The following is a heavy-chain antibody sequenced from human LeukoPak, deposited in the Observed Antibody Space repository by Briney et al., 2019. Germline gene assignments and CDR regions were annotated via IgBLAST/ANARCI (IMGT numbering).Heavy chain of an antibody. D-gene: IGHD6-6*01. J-gene: IGHJ4*02. CDR1: GGSISSGSYY. CDR3: ARGPGGSSSSDFDY. CDR2: IYTSGST. Sequence: PSETLSLTCTVSGGSISSGSYYWSWIRQPAGKGLEWIGRIYTSGSTNYNPSLKSRVTISVDTSKNQFSLKLSSVTAANTAVYYCARGPGGSSSSDFDYWGREPWSPSPQ. V-gene: IGHV4-61*02.